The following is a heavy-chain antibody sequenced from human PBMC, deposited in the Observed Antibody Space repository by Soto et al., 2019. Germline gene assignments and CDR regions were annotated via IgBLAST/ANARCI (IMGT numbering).Heavy chain of an antibody. CDR3: ARQLRSVTIFGVVIHGMDV. D-gene: IGHD3-3*01. CDR2: VYYSGST. J-gene: IGHJ6*02. Sequence: TSETLSLTCSVSGDSFSSRPYYWAWIRQSPGKGLEWIGSVYYSGSTYYNPSLRSRVTISVDTSKNQFSLKLTPVTAADTAVYYCARQLRSVTIFGVVIHGMDVWGQGTTVTVSS. V-gene: IGHV4-39*01. CDR1: GDSFSSRPYY.